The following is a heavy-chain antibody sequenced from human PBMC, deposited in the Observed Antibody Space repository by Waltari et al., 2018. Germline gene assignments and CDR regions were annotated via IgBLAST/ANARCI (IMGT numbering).Heavy chain of an antibody. V-gene: IGHV3-49*04. CDR3: TRRDNYGQFDT. CDR1: GYTFGDYA. J-gene: IGHJ5*02. D-gene: IGHD3-16*01. CDR2: IRTKNYGRTI. Sequence: EVQVVDSGGGLVQPGRSLRLSCTTSGYTFGDYAMGWVRQAPGMGLEWVGFIRTKNYGRTIEYGASVKGRFIISRDDSRSIAYLQMYSLGIEDTAVYFCTRRDNYGQFDTWGQGTLVTVSS.